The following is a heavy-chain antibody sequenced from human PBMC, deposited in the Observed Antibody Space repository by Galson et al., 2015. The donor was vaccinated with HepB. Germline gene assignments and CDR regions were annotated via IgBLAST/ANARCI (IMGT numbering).Heavy chain of an antibody. J-gene: IGHJ6*02. D-gene: IGHD3-22*01. CDR1: GGTFSSYA. CDR2: IIPIFGTA. V-gene: IGHV1-69*13. Sequence: SVKVSCKASGGTFSSYAISWVRQAPGQGLEWMGGIIPIFGTANYAQKFQGRVTITADESTSTAYMELSSLRSEDTAVYYCARTQYDYDISGCGPPGAVYSYYYGMDVCCHGTTVTVSS. CDR3: ARTQYDYDISGCGPPGAVYSYYYGMDV.